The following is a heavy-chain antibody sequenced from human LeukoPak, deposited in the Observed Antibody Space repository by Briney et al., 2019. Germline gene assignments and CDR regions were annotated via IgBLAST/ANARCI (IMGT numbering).Heavy chain of an antibody. CDR2: ISSNGRST. J-gene: IGHJ6*02. D-gene: IGHD3-3*01. Sequence: GGSLRLSCAASGFTFTAYAMYWVRQAPGKGLEYVSLISSNGRSTFYADSVKGRFTISRDNSKNTLYLQMNSLRAEDTAVYYCARDQQSYDFWSGPLDYYYGMDVWGQGTTVTVSS. CDR1: GFTFTAYA. CDR3: ARDQQSYDFWSGPLDYYYGMDV. V-gene: IGHV3-64*02.